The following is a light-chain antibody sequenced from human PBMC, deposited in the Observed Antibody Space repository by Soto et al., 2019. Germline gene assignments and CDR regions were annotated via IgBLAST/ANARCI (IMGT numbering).Light chain of an antibody. V-gene: IGKV1-9*01. CDR3: QTLKSYPIT. CDR1: QDISNY. Sequence: DIQLTQSPSFLSASVGDRVTITCRASQDISNYLAWYQQKPGKAPKLLIYAASTLQSGVPSRFNGGGSGTEFTLPISSLQPDDFANYYCQTLKSYPITFAQGTRLEIK. CDR2: AAS. J-gene: IGKJ5*01.